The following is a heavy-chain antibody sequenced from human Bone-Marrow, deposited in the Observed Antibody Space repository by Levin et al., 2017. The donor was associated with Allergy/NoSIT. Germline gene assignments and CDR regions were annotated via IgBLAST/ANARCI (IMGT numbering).Heavy chain of an antibody. J-gene: IGHJ4*02. CDR2: INCNSGDT. V-gene: IGHV1-2*02. CDR1: GYTFIDYS. Sequence: ASVKVSCKASGYTFIDYSIHWVRQAPGQGLEWMGWINCNSGDTNYAEKFQDRVSMNLDTSSTTAYMELRRLKSDDTAVHSLARDPPYFISNVCYLDGEDDWGQGTRVTVSP. D-gene: IGHD2-2*01. CDR3: ARDPPYFISNVCYLDGEDD.